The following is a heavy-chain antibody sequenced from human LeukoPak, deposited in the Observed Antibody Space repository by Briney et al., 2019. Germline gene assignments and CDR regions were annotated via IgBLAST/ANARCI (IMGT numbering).Heavy chain of an antibody. CDR3: ARDGTVGINN. CDR2: ISSSSSTM. CDR1: GFTFSSYA. D-gene: IGHD2-21*01. V-gene: IGHV3-21*01. Sequence: GGSLRLSCAASGFTFSSYAMSRVRQAPGKGLEWVSSISSSSSTMHYADSVKGRLTISRDNAKNSLYLQINSLRAEDTAVYYCARDGTVGINNWGQGTLVTVSS. J-gene: IGHJ4*02.